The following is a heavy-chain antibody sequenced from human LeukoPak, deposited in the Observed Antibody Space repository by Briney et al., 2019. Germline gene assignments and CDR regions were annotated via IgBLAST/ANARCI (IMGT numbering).Heavy chain of an antibody. CDR2: IYYSGST. V-gene: IGHV4-39*01. CDR1: GGSISSSSYY. D-gene: IGHD5-18*01. Sequence: PSETLSLTCTVSGGSISSSSYYWGWIRQPPGKGLKWIGSIYYSGSTYYNPSLKSRVTISVDTSKNQFSLKLSSVTAADTAVYYCARHYPRYSYGPAVDYWGQGTLVTVSS. J-gene: IGHJ4*02. CDR3: ARHYPRYSYGPAVDY.